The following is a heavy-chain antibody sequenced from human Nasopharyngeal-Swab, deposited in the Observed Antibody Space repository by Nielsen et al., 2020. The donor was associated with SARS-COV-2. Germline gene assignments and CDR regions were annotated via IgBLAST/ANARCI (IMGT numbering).Heavy chain of an antibody. CDR2: IYSGGSST. J-gene: IGHJ6*02. CDR3: AISAYSSSWYYYYYYGMDV. Sequence: GESLKISCAASGFTFSSYEMNWVRQAPGKGLEWVSVIYSGGSSTYYADSVKGRFTISRDNSKNTLYLQMNSLRAEDTAVYYCAISAYSSSWYYYYYYGMDVWGQGTTVTVSS. D-gene: IGHD6-13*01. V-gene: IGHV3-23*03. CDR1: GFTFSSYE.